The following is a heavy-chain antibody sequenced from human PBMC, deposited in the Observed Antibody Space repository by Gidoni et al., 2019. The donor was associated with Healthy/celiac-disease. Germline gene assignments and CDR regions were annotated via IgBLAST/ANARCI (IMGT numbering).Heavy chain of an antibody. CDR2: ITAGNGNT. CDR1: GYTFTSYA. J-gene: IGHJ4*02. V-gene: IGHV1-3*01. Sequence: VQLVQSGAEVKKPGASVQVSCKASGYTFTSYAMHWVRQAPGQRLEWMGWITAGNGNTKYSQKVQGRVTITRDTSASTAYMELSSLRSEDTAVYYCARDRWGVAVAGIDYWGQGTLVTVSS. D-gene: IGHD6-19*01. CDR3: ARDRWGVAVAGIDY.